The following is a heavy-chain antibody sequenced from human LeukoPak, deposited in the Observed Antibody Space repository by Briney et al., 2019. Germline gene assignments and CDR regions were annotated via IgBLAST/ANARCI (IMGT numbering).Heavy chain of an antibody. CDR1: GGSISSSSYY. J-gene: IGHJ5*02. CDR2: IYYSGST. V-gene: IGHV4-39*01. Sequence: SETLSLTCTVSGGSISSSSYYWGWIRQPPGKGLEWIGSIYYSGSTYYNPSLKSRVTISVDTSKNQFSLKLSSVTAADTAVYYCARHYDSSSWFPPLNWFDPWGQGTLVTVSS. D-gene: IGHD6-13*01. CDR3: ARHYDSSSWFPPLNWFDP.